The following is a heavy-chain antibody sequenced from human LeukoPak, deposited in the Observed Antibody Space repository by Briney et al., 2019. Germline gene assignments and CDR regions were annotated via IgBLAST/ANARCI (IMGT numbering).Heavy chain of an antibody. D-gene: IGHD3-22*01. CDR1: GGSISSGGYY. V-gene: IGHV4-31*03. J-gene: IGHJ6*02. Sequence: SETLSLTCIVSGGSISSGGYYWSWIRQHPGKGLEWIAYIYYRGSADYNPSLKSRVTISIDTSKNQFSLKLSSVTAADTAVYYCARVPDYDSSGYYYFGMDVWGQGTAVTVSS. CDR2: IYYRGSA. CDR3: ARVPDYDSSGYYYFGMDV.